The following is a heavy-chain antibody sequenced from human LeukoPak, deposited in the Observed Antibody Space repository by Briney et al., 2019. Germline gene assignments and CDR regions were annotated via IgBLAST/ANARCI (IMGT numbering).Heavy chain of an antibody. V-gene: IGHV3-7*03. CDR3: AKAPYSSSWYGSYFQH. CDR1: GFIFSNFW. J-gene: IGHJ1*01. D-gene: IGHD6-13*01. Sequence: GGSLRLSCAASGFIFSNFWMSWVRQAPGKGLEWVANIREDGSEAYYVDFVKGRFTISRDNDKNSLHLQMNSLRAEDTAVYYCAKAPYSSSWYGSYFQHWGQGTLVTVSS. CDR2: IREDGSEA.